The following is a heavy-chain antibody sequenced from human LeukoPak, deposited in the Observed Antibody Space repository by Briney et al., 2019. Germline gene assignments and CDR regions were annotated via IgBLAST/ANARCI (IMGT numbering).Heavy chain of an antibody. D-gene: IGHD3-10*01. Sequence: GGSLRLSCAASGFTFSNAWMNWGRQTPGKGLEWVGRIKSKTDGGTTDYAAPVKGRFTISRDDSKNTLYLQMNSLKTEDTAVYYCARGNGSADDYWGQGTLVTVSS. V-gene: IGHV3-15*01. CDR2: IKSKTDGGTT. CDR3: ARGNGSADDY. J-gene: IGHJ4*02. CDR1: GFTFSNAW.